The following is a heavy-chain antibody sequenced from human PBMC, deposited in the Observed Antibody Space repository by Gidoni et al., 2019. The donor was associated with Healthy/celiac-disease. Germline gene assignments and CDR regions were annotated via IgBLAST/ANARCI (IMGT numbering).Heavy chain of an antibody. J-gene: IGHJ4*02. CDR2: ISSSSSYI. CDR1: GFTFSSYS. Sequence: EVQLVESGGGLVKPGGSLRLSCAASGFTFSSYSMNWVRQAPGKGLEWVSTISSSSSYIYYADSVKGRFTISRDKAKNSLYLQMNSLRAEGTAGYYCARVPSHSSSWYGGWGQGTLVTVSS. CDR3: ARVPSHSSSWYGG. V-gene: IGHV3-21*01. D-gene: IGHD6-13*01.